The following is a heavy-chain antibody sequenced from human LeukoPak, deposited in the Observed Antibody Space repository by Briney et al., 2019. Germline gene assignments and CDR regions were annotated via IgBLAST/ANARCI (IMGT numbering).Heavy chain of an antibody. J-gene: IGHJ3*02. CDR1: GYTFTHYG. Sequence: PGGSLRLSCVISGYTFTHYGFHWVRQAPGKALEWVAYISYNGNNKYEESVKGRFTISRDNSKSTLHLQMNGLRAEDTAVYYCARDPLDISRWTNAFDIWGQGTTVIVS. CDR2: ISYNGNNK. V-gene: IGHV3-30*03. D-gene: IGHD5-12*01. CDR3: ARDPLDISRWTNAFDI.